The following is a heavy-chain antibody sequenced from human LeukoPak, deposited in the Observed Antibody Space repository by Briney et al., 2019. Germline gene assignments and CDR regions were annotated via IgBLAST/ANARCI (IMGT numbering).Heavy chain of an antibody. Sequence: SETLPLTCTVSGGSISSGSYYWGWIRQPPGKGLEWIGSIYYSGSTYYNPSLKSRVTISVDTSKNQFSLKLSSVTAADTAVYYCATNLAALINWFDPWGQGTLVTVSS. V-gene: IGHV4-39*01. CDR3: ATNLAALINWFDP. D-gene: IGHD6-6*01. J-gene: IGHJ5*02. CDR1: GGSISSGSYY. CDR2: IYYSGST.